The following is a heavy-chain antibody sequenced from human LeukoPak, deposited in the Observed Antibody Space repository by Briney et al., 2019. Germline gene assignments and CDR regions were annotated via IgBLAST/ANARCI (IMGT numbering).Heavy chain of an antibody. V-gene: IGHV4-34*01. D-gene: IGHD6-13*01. CDR2: INHSGST. Sequence: PSETLSLTCAVYGGSFSGYYWSWIRQPPGKGLEWIGEINHSGSTNYNPSLKSRVTISVDTSKNQFSLKLSSVTAADTAVYYCARGFGWDSSRRVREYFDYWGQGTLVTVSS. CDR3: ARGFGWDSSRRVREYFDY. J-gene: IGHJ4*02. CDR1: GGSFSGYY.